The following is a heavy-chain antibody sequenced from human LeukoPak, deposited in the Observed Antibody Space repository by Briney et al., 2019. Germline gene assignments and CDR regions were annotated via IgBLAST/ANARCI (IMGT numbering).Heavy chain of an antibody. V-gene: IGHV4-61*05. D-gene: IGHD3-3*01. Sequence: SETLSLTCTVSGVSISSSSYYCGWIRQPPGKGLEWVGYIYYSGSTNYNPSLKSLVNISVDTCRNQFSLKLSSVTAADTAVYYCAKTRDLTIFGVVDNWFDPWGQGTLVTVSS. CDR2: IYYSGST. J-gene: IGHJ5*02. CDR3: AKTRDLTIFGVVDNWFDP. CDR1: GVSISSSSYY.